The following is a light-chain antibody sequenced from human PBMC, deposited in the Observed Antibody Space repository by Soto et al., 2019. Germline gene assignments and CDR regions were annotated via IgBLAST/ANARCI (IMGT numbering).Light chain of an antibody. Sequence: QAVVTQEPSFSVSPGGTVTLTCGLSSGSVSTNYHPSWYQQTPGQAPRTLIYSTNTRSSGVPDRFSGSILGNKAALTSTGAQADDESDYYCVLYMGSGTWVFGGGTKLTVL. V-gene: IGLV8-61*01. J-gene: IGLJ3*02. CDR2: STN. CDR1: SGSVSTNYH. CDR3: VLYMGSGTWV.